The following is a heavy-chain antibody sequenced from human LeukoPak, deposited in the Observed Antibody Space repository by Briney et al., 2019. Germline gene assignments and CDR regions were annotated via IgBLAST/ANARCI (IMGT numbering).Heavy chain of an antibody. Sequence: SETLSLTCAVYGGSFSGYYWSWIRQPPGKRLEWIGEINHSGSTNYNPSLKSRVTISVDTSKNQFSLKLSSVTAADTAVYYCARGRERDGYPTNFDYWGQGTLVTVSS. D-gene: IGHD5-24*01. CDR2: INHSGST. J-gene: IGHJ4*02. CDR1: GGSFSGYY. V-gene: IGHV4-34*01. CDR3: ARGRERDGYPTNFDY.